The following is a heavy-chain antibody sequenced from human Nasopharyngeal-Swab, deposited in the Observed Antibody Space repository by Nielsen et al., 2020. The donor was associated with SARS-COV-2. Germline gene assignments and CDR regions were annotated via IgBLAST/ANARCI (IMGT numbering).Heavy chain of an antibody. CDR2: VFNSGST. Sequence: SETLSLTCTVSGGSMNSYYWYWIRQPPGKGLEWIGYVFNSGSTEASPYLKRRATISVDTSNNQFSLQLRSVTAADTAVYFCARVQVDDDFWTGYHFDYWGQGTLVPVSS. CDR3: ARVQVDDDFWTGYHFDY. CDR1: GGSMNSYY. J-gene: IGHJ4*02. D-gene: IGHD3/OR15-3a*01. V-gene: IGHV4-59*01.